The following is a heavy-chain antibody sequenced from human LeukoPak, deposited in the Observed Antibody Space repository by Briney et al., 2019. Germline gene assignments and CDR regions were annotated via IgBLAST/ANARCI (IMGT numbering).Heavy chain of an antibody. D-gene: IGHD3-22*01. Sequence: GGSLRLSCAASGFTVSSNYMSWVRQAPGKGLEWVSVIYSGGSTYYADSVKGRFTISRDNSKNTLYLQMNSLRAEDTAVYYCEATMIVVAHGFFDYWGQGTLVTVSS. CDR3: EATMIVVAHGFFDY. CDR2: IYSGGST. J-gene: IGHJ4*02. CDR1: GFTVSSNY. V-gene: IGHV3-53*01.